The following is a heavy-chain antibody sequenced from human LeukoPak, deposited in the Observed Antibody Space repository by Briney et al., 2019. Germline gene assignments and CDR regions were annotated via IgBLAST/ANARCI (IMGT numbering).Heavy chain of an antibody. CDR2: IKQDGSEK. J-gene: IGHJ6*02. CDR3: ARDQVVVVPAAIPSPWYYYYGMDV. V-gene: IGHV3-7*01. Sequence: TGGSLRLSCAASGFTFSSYAMSWVRQAPGKGLEWVANIKQDGSEKYYVDSVKGRFTISRDNAKNSLYLQMNSLRAEDTAVYYCARDQVVVVPAAIPSPWYYYYGMDVWGQGTTVTVSS. D-gene: IGHD2-2*01. CDR1: GFTFSSYA.